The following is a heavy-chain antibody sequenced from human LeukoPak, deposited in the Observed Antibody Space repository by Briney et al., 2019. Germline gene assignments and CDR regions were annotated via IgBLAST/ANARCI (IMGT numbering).Heavy chain of an antibody. V-gene: IGHV4-61*05. J-gene: IGHJ6*03. CDR1: GGSIDSTSYY. CDR3: ARGDYDILTGYSWYMDV. Sequence: SGTLSLTCTVSGGSIDSTSYYWGWFRQPPGKGLEWIGYIYYSGSTNYNPSLKSRVTISVDTSKNQFSLKLSSVTAADTAVYYCARGDYDILTGYSWYMDVWGKGTTVTISS. D-gene: IGHD3-9*01. CDR2: IYYSGST.